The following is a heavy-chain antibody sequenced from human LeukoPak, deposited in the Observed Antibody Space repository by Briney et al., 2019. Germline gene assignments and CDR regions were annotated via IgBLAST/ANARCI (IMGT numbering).Heavy chain of an antibody. D-gene: IGHD4-17*01. CDR2: VSYDGSSK. V-gene: IGHV3-30-3*01. Sequence: GRSLRLSCAASGFTFSSYAMHWVRQAPGKGLEWVAVVSYDGSSKYYADSVKGRFTISRDNSKNTLYLQMNSLRAEDTAVYYCARGNYGEALGYWGQGTLVTVSS. J-gene: IGHJ4*02. CDR1: GFTFSSYA. CDR3: ARGNYGEALGY.